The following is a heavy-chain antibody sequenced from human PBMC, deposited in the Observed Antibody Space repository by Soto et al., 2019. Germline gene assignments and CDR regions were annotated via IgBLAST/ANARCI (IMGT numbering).Heavy chain of an antibody. Sequence: PGGSLRLSCAASKSIFTGYGMHWVRQTPGKGLEWVAVIRFDGTDEHYADSVKGRFTISTDTSTSTAYMELRSLRSDDTAVYYCARGGPRSGHFDYWGQGTLVTVSS. J-gene: IGHJ4*02. CDR2: IRFDGTDE. V-gene: IGHV3-30*02. CDR1: KSIFTGYG. CDR3: ARGGPRSGHFDY. D-gene: IGHD3-3*01.